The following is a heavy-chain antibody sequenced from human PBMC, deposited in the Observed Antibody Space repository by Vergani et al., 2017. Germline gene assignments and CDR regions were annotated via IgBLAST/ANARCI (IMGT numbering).Heavy chain of an antibody. V-gene: IGHV3-38-3*01. CDR1: GFTVSSNE. CDR2: ISGGST. J-gene: IGHJ4*02. D-gene: IGHD6-13*01. CDR3: ARVRIMGIATPWYFDY. Sequence: EVQLVESRGVLVQPGGSLRLSCAASGFTVSSNEMSWVRQAPGKGLEWVSSISGGSTYYADSRKGRFTISRDNSKNTLHLQMNSLRAEDTAVYYCARVRIMGIATPWYFDYWGQGTLVTVSS.